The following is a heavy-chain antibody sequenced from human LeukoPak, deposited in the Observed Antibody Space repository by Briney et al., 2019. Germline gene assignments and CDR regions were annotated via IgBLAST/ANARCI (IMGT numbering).Heavy chain of an antibody. Sequence: SVKVSCKASGFTFTSSAMQWVRQARGQRLEWIGWIVVGSGNTNYAQKFQERVTITRDMSTSTAYMELRSLRSDDTAVYYCARDPLDYGDYDNAFDIWGQGTMVTVSS. CDR3: ARDPLDYGDYDNAFDI. CDR2: IVVGSGNT. J-gene: IGHJ3*02. CDR1: GFTFTSSA. D-gene: IGHD4-17*01. V-gene: IGHV1-58*02.